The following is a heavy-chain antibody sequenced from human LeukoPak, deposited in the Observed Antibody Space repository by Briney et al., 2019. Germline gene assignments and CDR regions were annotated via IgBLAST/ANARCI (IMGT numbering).Heavy chain of an antibody. Sequence: SETLSLTCTVSGGSISSYYWSWIRQPLGKGLEWIGYIYYSGSTNYNPSLKSRVTISVDTSKNQFSLKLSSVTAADTAVYYCARDFSGWADYWGQGTLVTVSS. CDR3: ARDFSGWADY. V-gene: IGHV4-59*01. CDR1: GGSISSYY. CDR2: IYYSGST. D-gene: IGHD6-19*01. J-gene: IGHJ4*02.